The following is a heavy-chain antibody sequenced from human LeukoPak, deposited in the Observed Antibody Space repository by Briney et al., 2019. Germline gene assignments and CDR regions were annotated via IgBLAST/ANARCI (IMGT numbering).Heavy chain of an antibody. CDR1: GGSFSGYY. CDR3: ARVLKEVIPYYFDF. CDR2: INHSGST. D-gene: IGHD3-16*02. V-gene: IGHV4-34*01. Sequence: SETLSLTCAVYGGSFSGYYWSWIRQPPGKGLEWIGEINHSGSTNYNPSLKSRVTISVDTSKNQFSLKLSSVTAADTAVYYCARVLKEVIPYYFDFWGQGTLVTVSS. J-gene: IGHJ4*02.